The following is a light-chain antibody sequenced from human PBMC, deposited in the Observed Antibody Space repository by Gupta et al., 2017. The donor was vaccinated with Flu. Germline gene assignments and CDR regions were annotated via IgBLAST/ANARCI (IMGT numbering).Light chain of an antibody. CDR3: SSYTTISPV. J-gene: IGLJ2*01. Sequence: QSALTQPASVSGSPGQSITISCTGTSSDVGGYNYVSWYQHHPGKAPKLMIYEVSYRPSGVSNRFSGSKSGNTASLTISELQAEDEDDYYCSSYTTISPVFGGGTKLTVL. CDR2: EVS. CDR1: SSDVGGYNY. V-gene: IGLV2-14*01.